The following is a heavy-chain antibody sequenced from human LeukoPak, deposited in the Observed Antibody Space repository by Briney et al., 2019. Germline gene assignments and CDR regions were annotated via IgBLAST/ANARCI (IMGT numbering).Heavy chain of an antibody. J-gene: IGHJ4*02. V-gene: IGHV3-74*01. D-gene: IGHD6-13*01. CDR2: INADGSTT. Sequence: PGGSLRLSCAASGFTFSSYWMHWVRQAPGKGLVWVSRINADGSTTTYADSVKGRFTISRDNAKNTLYLQMNSLRAEDTAVYYCVRDGGTAAAGTHRFDYWGQGTLVTVSS. CDR3: VRDGGTAAAGTHRFDY. CDR1: GFTFSSYW.